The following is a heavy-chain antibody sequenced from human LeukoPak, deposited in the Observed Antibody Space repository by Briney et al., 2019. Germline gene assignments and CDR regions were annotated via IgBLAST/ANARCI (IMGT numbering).Heavy chain of an antibody. J-gene: IGHJ4*02. CDR3: ATAGNYRFDY. V-gene: IGHV3-74*01. Sequence: PGGSLRLSCAASGFTFSNYAMSWVRQAPGKGLVWVSRINPDGSTINYADSVKGRFTISRDNAKNTLYLQMNSLRAEDTAVYYCATAGNYRFDYWGQGTLVTVSS. CDR1: GFTFSNYA. CDR2: INPDGSTI. D-gene: IGHD1-7*01.